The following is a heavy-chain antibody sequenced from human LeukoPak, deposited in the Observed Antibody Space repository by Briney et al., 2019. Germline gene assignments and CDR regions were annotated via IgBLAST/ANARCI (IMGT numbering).Heavy chain of an antibody. J-gene: IGHJ5*02. CDR1: GYTLTELS. Sequence: ASVKVSCKVSGYTLTELSMHWVRQAPGKGLEWMGGFDPEDGETIYAQKFQGRVTMTEDTSTDTAYMELSSLRSEDTAVYYCATGWDRSSWYRSMGFWFDPWGQGTLVTVSS. CDR3: ATGWDRSSWYRSMGFWFDP. V-gene: IGHV1-24*01. D-gene: IGHD6-13*01. CDR2: FDPEDGET.